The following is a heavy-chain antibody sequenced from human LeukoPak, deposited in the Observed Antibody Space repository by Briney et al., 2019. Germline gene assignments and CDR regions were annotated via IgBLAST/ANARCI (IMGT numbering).Heavy chain of an antibody. CDR2: IYYSGST. V-gene: IGHV4-59*12. Sequence: PSETLSLTCTVSGGSISSYYWSWIRQPPGKGLEWIGYIYYSGSTNYNPSLKSRVTISVDTSKNQFSLKLSSVTAADTAVYYCAGDYGGNRLFDYWGQGTLVTVSS. J-gene: IGHJ4*02. CDR1: GGSISSYY. D-gene: IGHD4-17*01. CDR3: AGDYGGNRLFDY.